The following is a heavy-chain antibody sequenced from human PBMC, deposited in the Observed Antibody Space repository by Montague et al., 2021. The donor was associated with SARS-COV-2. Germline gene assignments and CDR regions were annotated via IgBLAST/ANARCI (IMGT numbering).Heavy chain of an antibody. CDR2: INSNGGT. CDR1: GGSISSHF. D-gene: IGHD3-10*01. CDR3: AGATSVRGAVSWFDP. V-gene: IGHV4-59*11. J-gene: IGHJ5*02. Sequence: SETLSLTCTVSGGSISSHFWSFIRQPPGKGLEWIGYINSNGGTNXNPSLRSRLTMSVDTSKNHFSIQLRSVTPADTAVYFCAGATSVRGAVSWFDPWGQGILVTVSS.